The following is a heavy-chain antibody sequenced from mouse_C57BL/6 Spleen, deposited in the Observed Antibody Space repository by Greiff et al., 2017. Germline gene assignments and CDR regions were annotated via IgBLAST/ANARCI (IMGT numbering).Heavy chain of an antibody. V-gene: IGHV3-3*01. Sequence: EVKLMESGPSLVRPSQTLSLTCTVTGFSINSDCYWIWIRQFPGNKLEYIGYTFYSGITYYNPSLESRTYITRDTSKNQFSLKLSSVTTEDTATYYCARGGTDSSGSYYAMDYWGQGTSVTVSS. CDR3: ARGGTDSSGSYYAMDY. J-gene: IGHJ4*01. CDR2: TFYSGIT. CDR1: GFSINSDCY. D-gene: IGHD3-2*02.